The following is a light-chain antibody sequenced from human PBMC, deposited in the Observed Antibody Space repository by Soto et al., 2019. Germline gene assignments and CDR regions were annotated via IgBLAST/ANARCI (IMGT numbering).Light chain of an antibody. CDR1: SSDIGDYIY. V-gene: IGLV2-11*01. CDR2: DVS. CDR3: CSYAGSYTLL. J-gene: IGLJ2*01. Sequence: QSALTQPRSVSGSPGQSVTISCTGTSSDIGDYIYVSWYQQHPGKAPKLIIYDVSKRPSGVPDRFSGSKSGNTASLTISGLQAEDEADYYCCSYAGSYTLLFGGGTKLTVL.